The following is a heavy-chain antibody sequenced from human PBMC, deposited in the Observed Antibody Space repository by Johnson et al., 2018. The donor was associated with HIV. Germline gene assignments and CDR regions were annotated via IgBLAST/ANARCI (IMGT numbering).Heavy chain of an antibody. V-gene: IGHV3-48*01. D-gene: IGHD3-22*01. CDR2: ISSSCSTI. CDR1: GFTFSSYG. J-gene: IGHJ3*02. CDR3: ARGPPYYDSSGGYAFDI. Sequence: VQLVESGGGVVQPGGSLRLSCAASGFTFSSYGMHWVRQAPGKGLEWVSYISSSCSTIYYADSVKGRFTISRDNAKNSLYLQMNSLRAEDTAVYYCARGPPYYDSSGGYAFDIWGQGTLVTVSS.